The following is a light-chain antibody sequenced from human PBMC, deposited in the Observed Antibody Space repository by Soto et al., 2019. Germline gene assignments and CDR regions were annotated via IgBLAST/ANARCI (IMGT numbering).Light chain of an antibody. CDR3: SSYTSSSTPYV. Sequence: QSALTQPASVSGSPGQSITISCTGTSSDVGGYNYVSWYQQHPGKAPKLMIYEVSNRPSGVSNRFPGSKSGNTASLTISGLQAEDEADYYCSSYTSSSTPYVFGTGTKLTV. J-gene: IGLJ1*01. CDR2: EVS. CDR1: SSDVGGYNY. V-gene: IGLV2-14*01.